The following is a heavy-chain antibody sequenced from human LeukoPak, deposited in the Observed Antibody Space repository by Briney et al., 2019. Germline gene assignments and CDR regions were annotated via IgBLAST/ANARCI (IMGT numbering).Heavy chain of an antibody. V-gene: IGHV3-21*01. Sequence: PGGSLRLSCAASGFTFSSYGMHWVRQAPGKGLEWVSSISSSSSYIYYADSVKGRFTISRDNAKNSLYLQMNSLRAEDTAVYYCASPPGGGYGYWGQGTLVTVSS. J-gene: IGHJ4*02. CDR2: ISSSSSYI. CDR3: ASPPGGGYGY. D-gene: IGHD5-12*01. CDR1: GFTFSSYG.